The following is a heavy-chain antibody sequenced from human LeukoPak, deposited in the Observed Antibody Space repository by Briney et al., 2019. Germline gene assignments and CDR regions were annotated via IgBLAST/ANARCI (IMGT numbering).Heavy chain of an antibody. CDR1: GFTFSSYW. CDR3: ARAPYYYYMDV. J-gene: IGHJ6*03. Sequence: GGSLRLSCAASGFTFSSYWMHRVRQAPGKGLVWVSRINSDGSSTSYADSVKGRFTISRDNAKNTLYLQMNSLRAEDTAVYYCARAPYYYYMDVWGKGTTVTVSS. CDR2: INSDGSST. V-gene: IGHV3-74*01.